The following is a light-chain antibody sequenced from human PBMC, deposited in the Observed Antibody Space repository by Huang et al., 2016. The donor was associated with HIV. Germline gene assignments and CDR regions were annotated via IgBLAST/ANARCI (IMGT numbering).Light chain of an antibody. J-gene: IGKJ2*01. Sequence: EVVLTLSPGTLSLSPGGRATLSCKASQIIRGSYLAWYQQKPGQPPRLLLFGASTRASGTPVRFSGAGSGTDFNLTITGLKTDDFALYFCHHYEGFNFGQGTRLDIK. V-gene: IGKV3-20*01. CDR2: GAS. CDR3: HHYEGFN. CDR1: QIIRGSY.